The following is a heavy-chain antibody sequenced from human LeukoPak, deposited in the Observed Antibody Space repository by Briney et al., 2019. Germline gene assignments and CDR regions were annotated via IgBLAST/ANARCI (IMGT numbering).Heavy chain of an antibody. Sequence: GGSLRLSCAASGFTFSSYAMHWVRQAPGKGLEWVAVISYDGSNKYYADPVKGRFTISRDNSKNTLYLQMNSLRAEDTAVYYCARGLQGHYFDYWGQGTLVTVSS. D-gene: IGHD3-16*01. J-gene: IGHJ4*02. CDR1: GFTFSSYA. CDR3: ARGLQGHYFDY. V-gene: IGHV3-30*01. CDR2: ISYDGSNK.